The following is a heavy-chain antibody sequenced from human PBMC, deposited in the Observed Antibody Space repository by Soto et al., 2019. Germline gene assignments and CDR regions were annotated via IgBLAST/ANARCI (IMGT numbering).Heavy chain of an antibody. CDR1: GFTFNIYA. CDR2: TGATGRTT. Sequence: GGSLRLSCAASGFTFNIYAMTWVRQAPGKGLEWVSTTGATGRTTYYADSVKGRFTVSRDNSKNTLDLQMSNLRAEDTAVYYCARGLRDFDWRLPFGYWGQGTLVTVSS. J-gene: IGHJ4*02. CDR3: ARGLRDFDWRLPFGY. V-gene: IGHV3-23*01. D-gene: IGHD3-9*01.